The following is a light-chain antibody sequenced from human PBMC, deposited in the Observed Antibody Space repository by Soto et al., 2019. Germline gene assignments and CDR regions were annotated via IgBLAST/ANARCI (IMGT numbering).Light chain of an antibody. V-gene: IGKV3-20*01. J-gene: IGKJ1*01. CDR2: DAS. Sequence: EIVLTQSPATLSLSPGERATLSCRASQSVSSYLAWYQQKPGQAPRLLIYDASNRATGIPARFSGSGSGTDFTLTISRLEPEDFAVYYCQQYGSSPRTFGQGTKGDIK. CDR1: QSVSSY. CDR3: QQYGSSPRT.